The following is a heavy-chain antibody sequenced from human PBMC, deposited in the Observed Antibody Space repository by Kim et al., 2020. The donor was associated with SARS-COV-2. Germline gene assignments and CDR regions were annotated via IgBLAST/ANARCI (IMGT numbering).Heavy chain of an antibody. CDR3: ARDISWGAFDS. V-gene: IGHV7-4-1*02. CDR2: INTNTGNP. D-gene: IGHD7-27*01. Sequence: ASVKVSCKASGYTFTSNSMNWVREAPGQGLEWMGYINTNTGNPTYAQGFTGRFVFSLDTSVSTAYLQISSLKPEDTAVYYCARDISWGAFDSWGQGALVTVSS. CDR1: GYTFTSNS. J-gene: IGHJ4*02.